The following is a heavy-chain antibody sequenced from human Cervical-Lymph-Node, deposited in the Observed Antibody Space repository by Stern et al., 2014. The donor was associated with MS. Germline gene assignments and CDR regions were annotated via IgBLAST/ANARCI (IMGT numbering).Heavy chain of an antibody. Sequence: VQLVESGPEVKKPESSVKVSCKASGGSFSTFDINWVRQAPGQRLAWVGGISPMFCAANYAQNFQGRVTFTADESTSTVYIELSSLRSEDTAMYYCARHQGGIAANWGQGTLVTVSS. V-gene: IGHV1-69*01. CDR1: GGSFSTFD. CDR2: ISPMFCAA. J-gene: IGHJ4*02. CDR3: ARHQGGIAAN. D-gene: IGHD6-13*01.